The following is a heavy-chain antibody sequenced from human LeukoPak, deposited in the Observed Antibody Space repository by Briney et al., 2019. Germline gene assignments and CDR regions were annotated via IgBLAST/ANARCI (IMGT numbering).Heavy chain of an antibody. V-gene: IGHV4-30-2*01. Sequence: SETLSLTCTVSGGSISSGGYHWSWIRQPPGKGLEWIGYIYHSGSTYYNPSLKSRVTISVDRSKNQFSLKLSSVTAADTAVYYCARGGVVGWELLSGAFDIWGQGTMVTVSS. CDR3: ARGGVVGWELLSGAFDI. CDR2: IYHSGST. J-gene: IGHJ3*02. CDR1: GGSISSGGYH. D-gene: IGHD1-26*01.